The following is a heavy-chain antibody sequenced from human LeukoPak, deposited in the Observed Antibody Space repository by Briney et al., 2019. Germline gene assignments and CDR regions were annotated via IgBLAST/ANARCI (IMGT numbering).Heavy chain of an antibody. D-gene: IGHD5-12*01. CDR3: AGQWLRLGAIDY. CDR2: ISDTGGRT. Sequence: GGSLRLSCAASGFTFSNYVMNWVRQAPGKGLEWVSVISDTGGRTNYADSVKGRFTISRDNSKDTLYLQMNSLRVDDTAVYYCAGQWLRLGAIDYWGQGTLVSVSS. J-gene: IGHJ4*02. V-gene: IGHV3-23*01. CDR1: GFTFSNYV.